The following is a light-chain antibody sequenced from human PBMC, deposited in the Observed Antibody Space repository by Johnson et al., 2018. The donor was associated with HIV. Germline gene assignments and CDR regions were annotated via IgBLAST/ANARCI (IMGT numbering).Light chain of an antibody. Sequence: QSVLTQPPSVSAAPGQKVTISCSGSSSNIGNNSVSWYQQLPGTAPKLLIYENNKRPSGIPDRFSGSKSGTSATLGITGLQTGDEADYYCGTWDSSLSGEVFGTGTKVTVL. CDR1: SSNIGNNS. J-gene: IGLJ1*01. CDR3: GTWDSSLSGEV. CDR2: ENN. V-gene: IGLV1-51*02.